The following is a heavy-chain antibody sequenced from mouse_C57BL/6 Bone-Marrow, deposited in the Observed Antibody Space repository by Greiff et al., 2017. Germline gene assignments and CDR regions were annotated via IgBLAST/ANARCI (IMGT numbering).Heavy chain of an antibody. CDR2: IYPGGGYT. V-gene: IGHV1-63*01. CDR1: GYTFTNYW. D-gene: IGHD2-5*01. CDR3: ARNGYSNYVYFDY. J-gene: IGHJ2*01. Sequence: VQLQQSGAELVRPGTSVKMSCKASGYTFTNYWIGWAKQRPGHGLEWIGDIYPGGGYTNYNEKFKGKATLTADKSSSTAYMQFSSLTSEDSAIYYCARNGYSNYVYFDYWGQGTTLTVSS.